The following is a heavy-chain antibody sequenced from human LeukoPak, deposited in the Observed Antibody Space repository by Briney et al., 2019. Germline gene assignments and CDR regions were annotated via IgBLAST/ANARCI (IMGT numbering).Heavy chain of an antibody. V-gene: IGHV4-59*01. D-gene: IGHD4-17*01. CDR1: GGSISHYY. Sequence: SETLSLTCTVSGGSISHYYWSWIRQSPGKGLEWIGYIYYSGTTNNNPSLKSRVTISVDTSRNQFSLQLRSVTAADTAVYYCAREDPQTTVPEGMDVWGQGTTVIVSS. J-gene: IGHJ6*02. CDR2: IYYSGTT. CDR3: AREDPQTTVPEGMDV.